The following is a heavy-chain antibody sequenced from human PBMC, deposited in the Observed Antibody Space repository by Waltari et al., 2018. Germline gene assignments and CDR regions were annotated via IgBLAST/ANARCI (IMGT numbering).Heavy chain of an antibody. CDR1: GGSISSGGYS. CDR2: IYHSGST. J-gene: IGHJ4*02. D-gene: IGHD2-21*02. Sequence: QLQLQESGSGLVKPSQTLSLTCAVSGGSISSGGYSWSWVRQPPGKGLEWIGYIYHSGSTSYNPSLKSRVTISVDRSKNQFSLKLSSVTAADTAVYYCARFGDYGGNSEVLWGQGTLVTVSS. V-gene: IGHV4-30-2*01. CDR3: ARFGDYGGNSEVL.